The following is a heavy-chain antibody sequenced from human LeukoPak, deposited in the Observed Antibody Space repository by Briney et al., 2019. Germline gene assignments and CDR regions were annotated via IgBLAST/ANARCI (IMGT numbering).Heavy chain of an antibody. D-gene: IGHD6-13*01. V-gene: IGHV3-23*01. CDR2: ISGSGGST. Sequence: GGSLRLSCAASGFTFSSHAMSWVRQAPGKGLEWVSAISGSGGSTYYADFVKGRFTISRDNSKNTLYLQMKSLRADDTAVYYCAKDAYSSRWYKPFDYWGQGTLVTVSS. CDR1: GFTFSSHA. CDR3: AKDAYSSRWYKPFDY. J-gene: IGHJ4*02.